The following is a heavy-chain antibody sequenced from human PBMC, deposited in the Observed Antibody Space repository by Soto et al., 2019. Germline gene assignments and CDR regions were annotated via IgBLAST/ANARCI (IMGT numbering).Heavy chain of an antibody. CDR2: IVVGSGNT. CDR3: AAGWSGYSSGYYGIDV. Sequence: SVKVSCKASGFTFTSSAVQWVRQARGQRLEWIGWIVVGSGNTNYAQKFQERVTITRDMSTSTAYMELSSLRSEDTAVYYCAAGWSGYSSGYYGIDVWGQGTTVTISS. CDR1: GFTFTSSA. V-gene: IGHV1-58*01. D-gene: IGHD3-3*01. J-gene: IGHJ6*02.